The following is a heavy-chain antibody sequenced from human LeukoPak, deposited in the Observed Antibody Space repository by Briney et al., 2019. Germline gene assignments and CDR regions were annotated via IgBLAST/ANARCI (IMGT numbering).Heavy chain of an antibody. Sequence: GGSLRLSCAASGLTFSTYAMGWVRQAPGKGLEWVSGIDSRGGSTYYADSVKGRFTISRDNSKNTLYLQMNSLRAEDTAVYYCARDGITMMGFDYWGQGTLVTVSS. V-gene: IGHV3-23*01. J-gene: IGHJ4*02. CDR3: ARDGITMMGFDY. CDR1: GLTFSTYA. CDR2: IDSRGGST. D-gene: IGHD3-22*01.